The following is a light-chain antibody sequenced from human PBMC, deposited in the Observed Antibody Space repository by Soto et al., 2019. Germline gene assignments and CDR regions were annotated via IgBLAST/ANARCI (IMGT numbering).Light chain of an antibody. CDR1: NSNIAGDT. V-gene: IGLV1-44*01. CDR2: SDG. J-gene: IGLJ3*02. Sequence: QSVLTQPASASGTPGQRVTISCSGSNSNIAGDTINWYQQLPGMAPRLLIYSDGQRPSGVPARFSGATSGTSASLTISGLQSEDEADYYCEAWDDSMKGQRVFGGGTKVTVL. CDR3: EAWDDSMKGQRV.